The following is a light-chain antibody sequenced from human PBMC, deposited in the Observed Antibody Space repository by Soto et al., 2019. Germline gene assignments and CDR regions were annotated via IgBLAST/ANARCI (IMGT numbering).Light chain of an antibody. CDR2: EVS. CDR3: CSYAGSNSFV. Sequence: QSALTQPASVSGSPGQSITISCTGTSSDVGNYNLVSWYQHYPGKAPKLMIYEVSKRPSGVSSRFSGSKSGNTASQTISGLQADDEADYFCCSYAGSNSFVFGTGTKVTVL. V-gene: IGLV2-23*02. CDR1: SSDVGNYNL. J-gene: IGLJ1*01.